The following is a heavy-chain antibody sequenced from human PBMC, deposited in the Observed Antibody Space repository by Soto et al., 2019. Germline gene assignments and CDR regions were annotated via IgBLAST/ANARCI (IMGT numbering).Heavy chain of an antibody. CDR3: AKDTIAVAAYYYYYGMDV. V-gene: IGHV3-23*01. J-gene: IGHJ6*02. Sequence: LRLSCAASGFTFISYAMSWVRQAPGKGLEWVSGISGSGGSTYYADSVKGRFTISRDNSKNTLYLQMNSLRAEDTAVYYCAKDTIAVAAYYYYYGMDVWGQGTTVTVSS. CDR1: GFTFISYA. CDR2: ISGSGGST. D-gene: IGHD6-19*01.